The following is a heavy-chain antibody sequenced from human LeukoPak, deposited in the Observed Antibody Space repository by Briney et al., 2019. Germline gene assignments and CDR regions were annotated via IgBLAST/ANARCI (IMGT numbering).Heavy chain of an antibody. CDR1: GGSISSYY. CDR2: IYYSGST. Sequence: SETLSLTCTVSGGSISSYYWSWIRQPPGKGLEWIGYIYYSGSTNYNPSLKSRVTISVDTSKNQFSLKLSSVTAADTAVYYCARALWGSYRYPFDYWGQGTLVTVSS. CDR3: ARALWGSYRYPFDY. D-gene: IGHD3-16*02. V-gene: IGHV4-59*01. J-gene: IGHJ4*02.